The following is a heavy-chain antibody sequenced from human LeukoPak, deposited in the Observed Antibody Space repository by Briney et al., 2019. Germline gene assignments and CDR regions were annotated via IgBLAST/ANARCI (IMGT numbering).Heavy chain of an antibody. J-gene: IGHJ4*02. CDR2: IYYSGST. CDR3: ARAPYSYGFVLDY. V-gene: IGHV4-59*01. CDR1: GGSISSYY. Sequence: SETLSLTCTVSGGSISSYYWSWIRQPPGKGLEWIGYIYYSGSTSYNPSLKSRVTISVDTSKNQFSLKLSSVTAADTAVYYRARAPYSYGFVLDYWGQGTLVTVSS. D-gene: IGHD5-18*01.